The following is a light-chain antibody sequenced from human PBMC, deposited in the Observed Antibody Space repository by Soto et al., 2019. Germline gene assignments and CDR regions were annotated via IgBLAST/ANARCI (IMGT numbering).Light chain of an antibody. Sequence: DIQMTQSPSTLSASVGDRVTITCRASQSISSWLAWYQQKPGKAPNLLIHKASHLESGVPSRFSGSGSGTDFTLTISSLQPEDFATYYCQQSYSTPRTFGPGTKVDIK. CDR3: QQSYSTPRT. CDR2: KAS. V-gene: IGKV1-5*03. J-gene: IGKJ3*01. CDR1: QSISSW.